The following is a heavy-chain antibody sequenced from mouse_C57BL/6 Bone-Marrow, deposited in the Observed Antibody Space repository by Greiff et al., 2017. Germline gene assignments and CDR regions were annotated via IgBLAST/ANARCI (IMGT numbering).Heavy chain of an antibody. CDR3: TRRGTGTRCFDY. V-gene: IGHV1-15*01. D-gene: IGHD4-1*01. CDR1: GYTFTDYE. Sequence: QVQLQQSGAELVRPGASVTLSCKASGYTFTDYEMHWVKQTPVHGLEWIGAIDPETGGTAYNQKFKGKAILTADKSSSTAYMELRSLTSEDSAVYYCTRRGTGTRCFDYWGQGTTLTVSS. J-gene: IGHJ2*01. CDR2: IDPETGGT.